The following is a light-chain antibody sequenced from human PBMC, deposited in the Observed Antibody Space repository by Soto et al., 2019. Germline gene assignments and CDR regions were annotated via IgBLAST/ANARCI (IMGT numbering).Light chain of an antibody. V-gene: IGKV3-15*01. Sequence: EIVMTQSPATLSVSPGERGTLSCRASQSVSSYLAWYQQKPGLPPRLLIYDASTRATGIPDRFSGSGSGTDFTLTISSLQSADFAVYYCQQYSNWPPLYTFGRGTKLEIK. CDR3: QQYSNWPPLYT. J-gene: IGKJ2*01. CDR2: DAS. CDR1: QSVSSY.